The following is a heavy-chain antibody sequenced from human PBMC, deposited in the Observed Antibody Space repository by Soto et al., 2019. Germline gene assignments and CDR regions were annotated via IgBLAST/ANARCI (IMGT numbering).Heavy chain of an antibody. V-gene: IGHV4-39*01. CDR3: ARSMTTVVTLDY. CDR1: GGSISSSSYY. CDR2: IYSSGST. J-gene: IGHJ4*02. Sequence: QLQLQESGPGLVKPSETLSLTCTVSGGSISSSSYYLGWIRQPPGKGLEWIGSIYSSGSTYYNPSLKSRVTISVDTSKNQFSLKLSSVTAAETAVYYCARSMTTVVTLDYWGQGTLVTVSS. D-gene: IGHD4-17*01.